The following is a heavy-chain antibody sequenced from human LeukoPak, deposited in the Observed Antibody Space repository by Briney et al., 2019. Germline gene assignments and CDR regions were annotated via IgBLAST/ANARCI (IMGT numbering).Heavy chain of an antibody. CDR2: TYTSGST. D-gene: IGHD2-2*01. V-gene: IGHV4-4*07. CDR3: ARDTVVVPAAGYYYYMDV. J-gene: IGHJ6*03. CDR1: GGSISSYY. Sequence: SETLSLTCTVSGGSISSYYWSWIRQPAGKGLEWIGRTYTSGSTNYNPSLKSRVTMSVDTSKNQFSLKLSSVTAADTAVYYCARDTVVVPAAGYYYYMDVWGKGTTVTVSS.